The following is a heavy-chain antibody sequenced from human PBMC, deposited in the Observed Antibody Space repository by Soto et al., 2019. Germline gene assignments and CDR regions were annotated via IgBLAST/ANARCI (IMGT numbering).Heavy chain of an antibody. CDR3: AKDLLDYGDYDNLDY. Sequence: QVQLVESGGGVVQPGRSLRLSCAASGFTFSTYGMHWVRQAPGKGLEWVAVISYDGSNKYYADSVKGRFTISRDNSKNTLYLQMNSLRAEDTAVYYCAKDLLDYGDYDNLDYWGQGTLVTVSS. CDR1: GFTFSTYG. CDR2: ISYDGSNK. J-gene: IGHJ4*02. D-gene: IGHD4-17*01. V-gene: IGHV3-30*18.